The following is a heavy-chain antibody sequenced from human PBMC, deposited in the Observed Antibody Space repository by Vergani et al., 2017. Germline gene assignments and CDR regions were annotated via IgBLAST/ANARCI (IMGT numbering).Heavy chain of an antibody. V-gene: IGHV4-39*01. CDR3: ARTRSGYSSESYWYFDL. J-gene: IGHJ2*01. Sequence: QVQLQESGPGLVKPSETLSLTCTVSGGSISSSSYYWGWIRQPPGKGLEWIGSIYYSGSTYYNPSLKSRVTISVDTSKNQFSLKLSSVTAADTAVYYCARTRSGYSSESYWYFDLWGRGTLVTVSS. CDR1: GGSISSSSYY. D-gene: IGHD6-25*01. CDR2: IYYSGST.